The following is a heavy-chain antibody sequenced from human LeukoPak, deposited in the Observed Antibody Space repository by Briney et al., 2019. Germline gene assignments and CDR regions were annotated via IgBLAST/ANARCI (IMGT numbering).Heavy chain of an antibody. D-gene: IGHD2-2*01. CDR2: INQDGSEK. Sequence: GGSLRLSCAASGFTFSSYWMSWVRQAPGKRPEWVANINQDGSEKYYADSVKGRFTISRDNSKNTLYLQTNSLRAEDTAVYYCAKDKSTSHLVPFLDYWGQGTLVTVSS. CDR1: GFTFSSYW. J-gene: IGHJ4*02. V-gene: IGHV3-7*01. CDR3: AKDKSTSHLVPFLDY.